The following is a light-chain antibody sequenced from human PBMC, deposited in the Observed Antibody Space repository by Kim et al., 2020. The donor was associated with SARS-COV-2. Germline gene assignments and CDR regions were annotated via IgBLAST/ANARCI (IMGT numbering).Light chain of an antibody. Sequence: DIQMTQSPSSLSASVGDRVIITCRPSQSINNYLNWYQQKPGEAPKLLIYTASTLQSGVPSRFSGSGSGTEFTLTITSLQPEDSAIYTCQQTYTSPVTFGQGTRLEIK. CDR1: QSINNY. V-gene: IGKV1-39*01. CDR2: TAS. J-gene: IGKJ5*01. CDR3: QQTYTSPVT.